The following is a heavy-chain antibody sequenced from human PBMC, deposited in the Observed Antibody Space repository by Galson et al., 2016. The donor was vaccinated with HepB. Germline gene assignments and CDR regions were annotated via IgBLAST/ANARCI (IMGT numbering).Heavy chain of an antibody. Sequence: QSGAEVKKAGESLKISCQASGYTLTNYWIGWVRQLPGKGLEWMGLIRPGFSTTYHSPSLQGQVTISADKSLKIAYMQWSSLRASDNGFYFCASGRDGKFFFDYWAQGTLVTVSS. CDR2: IRPGFSTT. V-gene: IGHV5-51*01. CDR1: GYTLTNYW. CDR3: ASGRDGKFFFDY. D-gene: IGHD5-24*01. J-gene: IGHJ4*02.